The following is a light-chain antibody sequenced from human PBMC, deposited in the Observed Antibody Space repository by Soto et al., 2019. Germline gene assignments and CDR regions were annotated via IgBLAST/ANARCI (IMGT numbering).Light chain of an antibody. CDR1: QSVLYSSNNKNY. CDR2: WAS. J-gene: IGKJ1*01. Sequence: DIVMTQSPDSLAVSLGERATINCKSSQSVLYSSNNKNYLAWFQQKPGQPPKLLIYWASARESGLPDRFSGSGSGTDFPLTISSLQAEDVAVYYCQQYYSTPRTFGQGTKVEIK. V-gene: IGKV4-1*01. CDR3: QQYYSTPRT.